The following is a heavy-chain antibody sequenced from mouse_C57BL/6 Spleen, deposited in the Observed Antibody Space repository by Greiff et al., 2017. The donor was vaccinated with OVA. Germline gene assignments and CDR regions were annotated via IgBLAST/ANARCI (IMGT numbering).Heavy chain of an antibody. CDR3: ARERDYGNYGGYFDY. D-gene: IGHD2-1*01. CDR2: IYPSDSET. Sequence: QVQLQQPGAELVRPGSSVKLSCKASGYTFTSYWMDWVKQRPGQGLEWIGNIYPSDSETHYNQKFKDKATLTVDKSSSTAYMQLSSLTSEDSAVYYCARERDYGNYGGYFDYWGQGTTLTVSS. J-gene: IGHJ2*01. V-gene: IGHV1-61*01. CDR1: GYTFTSYW.